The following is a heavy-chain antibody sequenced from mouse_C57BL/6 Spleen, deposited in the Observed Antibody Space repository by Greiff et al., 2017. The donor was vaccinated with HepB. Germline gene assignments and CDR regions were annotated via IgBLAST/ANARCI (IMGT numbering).Heavy chain of an antibody. CDR3: ARVYGNYGDYYAMDY. J-gene: IGHJ4*01. CDR2: INPNNGGT. CDR1: GYTFTDYY. V-gene: IGHV1-26*01. D-gene: IGHD2-1*01. Sequence: VQLQQSGPELVKPGASVKISCKASGYTFTDYYMNWVKQSHGKSLEWIGDINPNNGGTSYNQKFKGKATLTVDKSSSTASMELRILTSEDSAVYDCARVYGNYGDYYAMDYWGQGTSVTVSS.